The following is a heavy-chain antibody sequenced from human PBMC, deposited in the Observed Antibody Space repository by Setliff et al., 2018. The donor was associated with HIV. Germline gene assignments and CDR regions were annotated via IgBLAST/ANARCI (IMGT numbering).Heavy chain of an antibody. CDR3: AKGENEQWLVVGLFDY. J-gene: IGHJ4*02. Sequence: SETLSLTCAVSGDSINISTYYWGWIRQPPGKGLEWIGGFYYSGTSYYNPSLRSRLTISVDTSKNQFSLKLNSVTAADTAMYYCAKGENEQWLVVGLFDYWGQGTLVTVSS. CDR2: FYYSGTS. D-gene: IGHD6-19*01. CDR1: GDSINISTYY. V-gene: IGHV4-39*07.